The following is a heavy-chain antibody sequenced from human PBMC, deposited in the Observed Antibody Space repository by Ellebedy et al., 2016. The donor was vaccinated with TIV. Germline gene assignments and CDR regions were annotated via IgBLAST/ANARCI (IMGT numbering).Heavy chain of an antibody. D-gene: IGHD3-22*01. CDR2: ISDSGVNS. V-gene: IGHV3-23*01. CDR3: ARAKVVAVFDY. CDR1: GFMFSKYA. Sequence: GESLKISXAASGFMFSKYAMSWVRQAPGKGLEWVSGISDSGVNSYYADSVKGRFTISRDNAKNSLYLQMNSLRDEDTAVYYCARAKVVAVFDYWGQGTLVTVSS. J-gene: IGHJ4*02.